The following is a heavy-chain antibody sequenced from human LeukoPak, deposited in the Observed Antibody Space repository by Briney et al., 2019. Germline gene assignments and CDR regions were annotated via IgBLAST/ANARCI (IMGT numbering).Heavy chain of an antibody. CDR3: ASCFLKGGFGELYY. CDR1: GFTVSSNY. Sequence: PGGSLRLSCAASGFTVSSNYMSWVRQAPGKGLEWVSVIYSGGSTYYADSVKGRFTISRDNSKNTLYLQMNSLRAEDTAVYYCASCFLKGGFGELYYWGQGTLVTVSS. J-gene: IGHJ4*02. CDR2: IYSGGST. V-gene: IGHV3-66*02. D-gene: IGHD3-10*01.